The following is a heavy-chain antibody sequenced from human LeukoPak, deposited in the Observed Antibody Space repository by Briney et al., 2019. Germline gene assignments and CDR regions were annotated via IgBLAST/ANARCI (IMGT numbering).Heavy chain of an antibody. CDR1: GYTLNELS. V-gene: IGHV1-24*01. Sequence: ASVKVSCKVSGYTLNELSMYWVRQAPGKGLEWMGGSDRGDNETFYAQKFQGRVTMTDDTSKDTAYMELSSLRSEDTAVYYCAAGDPWELLDYWGQGTLVTVSS. CDR3: AAGDPWELLDY. D-gene: IGHD1-26*01. J-gene: IGHJ4*02. CDR2: SDRGDNET.